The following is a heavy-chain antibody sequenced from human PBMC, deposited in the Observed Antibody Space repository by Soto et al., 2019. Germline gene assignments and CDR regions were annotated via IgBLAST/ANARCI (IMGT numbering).Heavy chain of an antibody. CDR1: GFTFSNYW. V-gene: IGHV3-74*01. D-gene: IGHD3-10*01. J-gene: IGHJ4*02. CDR3: TRDTRSYPDY. CDR2: INSDGSST. Sequence: PGGSLRLSCAASGFTFSNYWMQWVRQAPGKGLVWVSRINSDGSSTSYADSVKGRFTVSRDNSKDILYLQMDNLRDDDTAFYYCTRDTRSYPDYWGRGTQVTV.